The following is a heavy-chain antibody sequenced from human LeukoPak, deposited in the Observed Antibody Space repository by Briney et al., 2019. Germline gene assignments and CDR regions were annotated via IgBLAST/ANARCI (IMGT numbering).Heavy chain of an antibody. CDR1: GFTFSDYY. Sequence: SGGSLRLSCAASGFTFSDYYMGWIRQAPGKGLEWISYITNNGGAMFYADSVKGRFTISRDNAKNSLYLQMNSLRAEDTAVYYCARFTYYYDSSGYYYPPHFDYWGQGTLVTVSS. CDR3: ARFTYYYDSSGYYYPPHFDY. J-gene: IGHJ4*02. D-gene: IGHD3-22*01. V-gene: IGHV3-11*04. CDR2: ITNNGGAM.